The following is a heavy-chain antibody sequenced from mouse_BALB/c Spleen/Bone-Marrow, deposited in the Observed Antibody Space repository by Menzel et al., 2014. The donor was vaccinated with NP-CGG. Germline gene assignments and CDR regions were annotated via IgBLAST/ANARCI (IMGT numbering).Heavy chain of an antibody. CDR2: ISSGGSYT. D-gene: IGHD1-1*02. J-gene: IGHJ1*01. Sequence: EVQGVESGGGLVKPGGSLKLSCAASGFTFSSYAMSWVRQSPEKRLEWVAEISSGGSYTYYPDTVTGRFTISRDNAKNTLYLEMSSLRSEDTAMYYCARDGNWYFDVWGAGTTSPSPQ. V-gene: IGHV5-9-4*01. CDR1: GFTFSSYA. CDR3: ARDGNWYFDV.